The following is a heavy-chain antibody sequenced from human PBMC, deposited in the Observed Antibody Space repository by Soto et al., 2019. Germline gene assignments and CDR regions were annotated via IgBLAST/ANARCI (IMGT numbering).Heavy chain of an antibody. D-gene: IGHD6-6*01. Sequence: HPGGSLRLSCAASGFTFSSYGMHWVRQAPGKGLEWVAVIWYDGSNKYHADSVKGRFTISRDNSKNTLYLQMNGLRAEDTAVYYCARSIAEVQYYYGMDVWGQGTTVTVSS. CDR2: IWYDGSNK. CDR1: GFTFSSYG. V-gene: IGHV3-33*01. J-gene: IGHJ6*02. CDR3: ARSIAEVQYYYGMDV.